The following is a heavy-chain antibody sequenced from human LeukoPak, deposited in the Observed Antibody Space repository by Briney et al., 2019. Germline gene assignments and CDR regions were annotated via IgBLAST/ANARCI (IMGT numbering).Heavy chain of an antibody. CDR1: GFIFSSYG. J-gene: IGHJ6*02. V-gene: IGHV3-33*01. CDR2: IGYDGSNK. D-gene: IGHD3-10*01. Sequence: GRSLRLSCAASGFIFSSYGMHWVRQAPGKGLEWVAGIGYDGSNKYYADSVKGRFTISRDNAKNSLYLQMNSLRAEDTALYHCARVGMEYYGSGSPRTLYYYYGMDVWGQGTTVTVSS. CDR3: ARVGMEYYGSGSPRTLYYYYGMDV.